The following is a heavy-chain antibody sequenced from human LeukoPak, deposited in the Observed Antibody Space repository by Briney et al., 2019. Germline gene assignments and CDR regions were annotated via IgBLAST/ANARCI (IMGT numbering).Heavy chain of an antibody. V-gene: IGHV3-7*03. Sequence: GGSLRLSCAASGFTFSSYWMSCVRQAPGKGLEWVANIKQDGSEKYCVDSVKGRFTISRDNAKNSLYLQMNSLRAEDTAVYYCARDDDIVVVPAAMGVAFDIWGQGTMVTVSS. CDR2: IKQDGSEK. CDR1: GFTFSSYW. J-gene: IGHJ3*02. D-gene: IGHD2-2*01. CDR3: ARDDDIVVVPAAMGVAFDI.